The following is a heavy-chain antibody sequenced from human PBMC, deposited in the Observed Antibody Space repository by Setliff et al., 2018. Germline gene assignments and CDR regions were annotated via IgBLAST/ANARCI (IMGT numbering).Heavy chain of an antibody. J-gene: IGHJ6*03. Sequence: GGSLRLSCAASGITFSIYSMNWVRQAPGKGPEWVSYISSGSLIIYYPDSVKGRFTISRDNANQSLYLQMNSLRAEDTAVYYCARLALTGYDSSGYYYALEYYYYMDVWGKGTTVTVSS. CDR1: GITFSIYS. CDR3: ARLALTGYDSSGYYYALEYYYYMDV. V-gene: IGHV3-48*01. D-gene: IGHD3-22*01. CDR2: ISSGSLII.